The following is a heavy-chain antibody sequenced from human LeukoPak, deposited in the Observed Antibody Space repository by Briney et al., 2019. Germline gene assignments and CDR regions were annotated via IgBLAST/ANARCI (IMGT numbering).Heavy chain of an antibody. V-gene: IGHV4-59*01. J-gene: IGHJ4*02. Sequence: PSETLSLTCTVSGGSINNYYSTWIRQPPGKGLEWIWYIYYTGSTNYNASLKSRVTISVDTSNNHFSLKLSSGTAADTAVYYCARLAPGMSFDYWGQGTLVIVSS. CDR1: GGSINNYY. CDR2: IYYTGST. D-gene: IGHD1-14*01. CDR3: ARLAPGMSFDY.